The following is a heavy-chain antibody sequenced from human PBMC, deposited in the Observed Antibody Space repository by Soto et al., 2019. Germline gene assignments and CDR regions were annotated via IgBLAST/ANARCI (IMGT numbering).Heavy chain of an antibody. CDR3: ARHFLRFYDSSGETSDV. V-gene: IGHV4-30-2*03. CDR2: TYHSGNP. Sequence: PSETLSLTCDVSGDTISTGGYTWAWIRQPPGKALEWIGHTYHSGNPYYNPSLKSRVIISVDRSKNQFSLKLSSVTAADTAVYYCARHFLRFYDSSGETSDVRGQRTTVTVSS. D-gene: IGHD3-22*01. J-gene: IGHJ6*02. CDR1: GDTISTGGYT.